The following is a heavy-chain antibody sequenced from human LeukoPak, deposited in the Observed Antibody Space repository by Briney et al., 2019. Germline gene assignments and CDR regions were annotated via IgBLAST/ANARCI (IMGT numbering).Heavy chain of an antibody. Sequence: GGSLRLSCAASGFTFSSYGMHWVRQAPGKGLEWGAVIWYDGGNKYYADSVKGRFTISRDNSKNTLYLQMNSLRAEDTAVYYCARDPLGYCSGGSCYPFDYWGQGTLVTVSS. J-gene: IGHJ4*01. CDR1: GFTFSSYG. CDR3: ARDPLGYCSGGSCYPFDY. D-gene: IGHD2-15*01. V-gene: IGHV3-33*01. CDR2: IWYDGGNK.